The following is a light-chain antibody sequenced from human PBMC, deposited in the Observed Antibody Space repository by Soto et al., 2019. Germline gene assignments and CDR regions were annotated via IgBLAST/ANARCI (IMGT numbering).Light chain of an antibody. Sequence: QSARTKPPSVSRSPGQSVTISCTGTSSDVGAFNYVSWYQHHPGKVPKFLIYEVNKRPSGVPDRFSGSKSGNTASLTVSGLQPEDEAEYFCSSFVDGTSYVFGTGTKVTVL. V-gene: IGLV2-8*01. CDR3: SSFVDGTSYV. J-gene: IGLJ1*01. CDR2: EVN. CDR1: SSDVGAFNY.